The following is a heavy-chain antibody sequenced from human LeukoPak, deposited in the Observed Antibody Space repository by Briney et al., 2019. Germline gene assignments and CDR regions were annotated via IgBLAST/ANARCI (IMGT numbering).Heavy chain of an antibody. D-gene: IGHD6-13*01. Sequence: ASVKVSCKASGYTFTGYYMHWVRQAPGQGLEWMGRINPNSGGTNYAQKFQDRVTMTRDTSISTAYMELSRLRSDDTAVYYCVGGDSSSWYAGYQPRRYNWFDPWGQGTLVTVSS. CDR2: INPNSGGT. V-gene: IGHV1-2*06. CDR1: GYTFTGYY. J-gene: IGHJ5*02. CDR3: VGGDSSSWYAGYQPRRYNWFDP.